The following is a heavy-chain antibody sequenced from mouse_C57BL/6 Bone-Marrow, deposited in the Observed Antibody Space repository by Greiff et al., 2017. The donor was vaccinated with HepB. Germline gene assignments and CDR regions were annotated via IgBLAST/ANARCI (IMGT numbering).Heavy chain of an antibody. D-gene: IGHD2-4*01. CDR3: ARDEGLRNYFDY. Sequence: EVHLVESGGGLVKPGGSLKLSCAASGFTFSSYAMSWVRQTPEKRLEWVATISDGGSYTYYPDNVKGRFTISRDNAKNNLYLQMSHLKSEDTAMYYCARDEGLRNYFDYWGQGTTLTVSS. J-gene: IGHJ2*01. CDR1: GFTFSSYA. V-gene: IGHV5-4*01. CDR2: ISDGGSYT.